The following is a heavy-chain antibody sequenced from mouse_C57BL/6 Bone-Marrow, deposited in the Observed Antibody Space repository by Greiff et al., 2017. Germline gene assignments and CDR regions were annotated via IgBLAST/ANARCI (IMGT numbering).Heavy chain of an antibody. Sequence: VQLQQSGAELVRPGASVKLSCKASGYTFTDYYINWVKQRPGQGLEWIARIYPGSGNTYYNEKFKGKATLTAEKSSSTSYMQLRSLTSEDSAVYSGARSARLHRAWFAYWGQGTLVTVSA. V-gene: IGHV1-76*01. CDR2: IYPGSGNT. CDR3: ARSARLHRAWFAY. D-gene: IGHD2-4*01. CDR1: GYTFTDYY. J-gene: IGHJ3*01.